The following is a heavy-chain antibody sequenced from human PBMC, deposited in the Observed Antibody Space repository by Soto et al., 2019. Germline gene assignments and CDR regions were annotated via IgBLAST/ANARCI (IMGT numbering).Heavy chain of an antibody. CDR1: GITFSIYW. CDR3: ARGSGHYMDV. V-gene: IGHV3-7*01. CDR2: IKQDGSEK. Sequence: EVQLVESGGGLVQPGGSLRLSCAASGITFSIYWMSWVRQAPGKGLEWVANIKQDGSEKYYVDSVKGRFTISRDNAKSPLYLQMNSLRAEDTAVFWCARGSGHYMDVWGKGTTVTVSS. D-gene: IGHD1-26*01. J-gene: IGHJ6*03.